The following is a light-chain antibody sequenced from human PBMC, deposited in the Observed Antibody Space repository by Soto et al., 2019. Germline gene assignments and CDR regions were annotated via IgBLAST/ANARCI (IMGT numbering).Light chain of an antibody. Sequence: EIVLTQSPVTLSLSPGERATLSCRASQSISNSYLAWYQQKPGQAPRLLIYGASSRATGIPDRFSGSGSVTDFTLTISRLEPEDFAVYFCQQYGSSPRTFGQGTKVDIK. CDR3: QQYGSSPRT. CDR1: QSISNSY. V-gene: IGKV3-20*01. J-gene: IGKJ1*01. CDR2: GAS.